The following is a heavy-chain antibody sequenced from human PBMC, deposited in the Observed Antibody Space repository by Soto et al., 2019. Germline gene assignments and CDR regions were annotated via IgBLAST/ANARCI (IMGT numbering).Heavy chain of an antibody. CDR3: AVYSGYDRVSTRQEMATTRSLFDY. CDR2: INPNSGGT. J-gene: IGHJ4*02. Sequence: QVQLVQSGAEVKKPGASVNVSCKASGYTFTGYYMHWVRQAPGQVREWMGWINPNSGGTNYAQKFQGRVTMTRDTYISTAYMELSRLRSDNTAVYYCAVYSGYDRVSTRQEMATTRSLFDYWGQGTLVTFSS. D-gene: IGHD5-12*01. V-gene: IGHV1-2*02. CDR1: GYTFTGYY.